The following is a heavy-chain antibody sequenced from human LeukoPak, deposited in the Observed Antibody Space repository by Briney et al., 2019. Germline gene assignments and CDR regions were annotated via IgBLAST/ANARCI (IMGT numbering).Heavy chain of an antibody. Sequence: GGSLRLSCAASGFTVSSNYMSWVRQAPGKGLEWVSVIYSGGRTYYADSVKGRFTISRDNSKNTLYLQMNSLRAEDTAVYYCARVRYYYGSGSYRGFYYFDYWGQGTLVTVSS. D-gene: IGHD3-10*01. J-gene: IGHJ4*02. CDR2: IYSGGRT. CDR1: GFTVSSNY. V-gene: IGHV3-66*01. CDR3: ARVRYYYGSGSYRGFYYFDY.